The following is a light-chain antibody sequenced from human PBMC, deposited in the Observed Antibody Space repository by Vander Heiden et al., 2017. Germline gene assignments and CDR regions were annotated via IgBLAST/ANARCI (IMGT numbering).Light chain of an antibody. CDR1: KSGSKN. V-gene: IGLV3-9*01. CDR2: RDT. J-gene: IGLJ2*01. Sequence: SYDLSQARSMSLALGKTATITWEGDKSGSKNVYWQQQKPGQAPIMVINRDTNRASGSRDRFSGSNSGNAATLTITRAQDEDEADYYCQGWDSYTVIFGGGTKLTVL. CDR3: QGWDSYTVI.